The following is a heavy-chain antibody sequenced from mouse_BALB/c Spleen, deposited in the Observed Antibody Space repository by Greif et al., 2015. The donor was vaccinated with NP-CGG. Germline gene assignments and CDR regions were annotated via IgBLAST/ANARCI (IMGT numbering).Heavy chain of an antibody. CDR3: ARDRIHYGSGGMDY. D-gene: IGHD1-1*01. CDR2: INSNGGST. Sequence: EVMLVESGGGLVQPGGSLKLSCAASGFTFSSYGMSWVRQTPDKRLELVATINSNGGSTYYPDSVKGRFTISRDNAKNTLYLQMISLKSEDTAMYSCARDRIHYGSGGMDYWGQGTSVTVSS. J-gene: IGHJ4*01. CDR1: GFTFSSYG. V-gene: IGHV5-6-3*01.